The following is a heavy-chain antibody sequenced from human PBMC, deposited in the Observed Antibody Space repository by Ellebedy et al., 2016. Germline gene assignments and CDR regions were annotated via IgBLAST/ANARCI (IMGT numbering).Heavy chain of an antibody. CDR2: IYYSGST. V-gene: IGHV4-59*01. Sequence: SETLSLTCTVSGGSISSYYWSWIRQPPGKGLEWIGYIYYSGSTNYNPSLKSRVTISVDTSKNQFSLKLSSVTAADTAVYYCATSIAVAGVYYFDYWGQGTLVTVSS. CDR3: ATSIAVAGVYYFDY. D-gene: IGHD6-19*01. CDR1: GGSISSYY. J-gene: IGHJ4*02.